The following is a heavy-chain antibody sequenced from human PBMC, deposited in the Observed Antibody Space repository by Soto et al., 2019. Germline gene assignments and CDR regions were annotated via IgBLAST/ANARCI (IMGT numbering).Heavy chain of an antibody. CDR1: GFTFSSYG. V-gene: IGHV3-33*01. J-gene: IGHJ6*02. D-gene: IGHD2-21*02. CDR3: ARDRLVVTQNYGMDV. CDR2: IWYDGSNK. Sequence: QVQLVESGGGVVQPGRSLRLSCAASGFTFSSYGMHWDRQAPGKGLEWVAVIWYDGSNKYYADSVKGRFTISRDNSKNTLYLQMNSLRAEDTAVYYCARDRLVVTQNYGMDVWGQGTTVTVSS.